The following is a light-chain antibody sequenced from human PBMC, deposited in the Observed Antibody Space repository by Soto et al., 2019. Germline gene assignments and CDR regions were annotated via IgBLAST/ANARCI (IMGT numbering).Light chain of an antibody. J-gene: IGKJ3*01. V-gene: IGKV1-13*02. CDR3: QQFGT. CDR2: DAS. CDR1: QGISSA. Sequence: AIQLTQSPSSLSASVGDRVTITCPASQGISSALAWYQQKPGKAPKLLIYDASSLESGVPSRFSGSGSGTDFTLSISSLQHEGFATYSCQQFGTFGPGTKGPIK.